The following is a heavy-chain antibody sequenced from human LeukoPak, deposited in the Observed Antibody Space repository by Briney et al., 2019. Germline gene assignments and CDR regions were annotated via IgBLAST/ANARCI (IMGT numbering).Heavy chain of an antibody. J-gene: IGHJ4*02. CDR1: GGSISSYY. V-gene: IGHV4-59*08. D-gene: IGHD3-10*01. Sequence: PSETLSLTCTVSGGSISSYYWSWIRQPPGKGLEWIAYIYYSGSTNYNPSLKSRVTISVDTSKNQFSLKLSSVTAADTAVYYCARQFKLGGNMVRGARRGYYFDYWGQGTLVTVSS. CDR2: IYYSGST. CDR3: ARQFKLGGNMVRGARRGYYFDY.